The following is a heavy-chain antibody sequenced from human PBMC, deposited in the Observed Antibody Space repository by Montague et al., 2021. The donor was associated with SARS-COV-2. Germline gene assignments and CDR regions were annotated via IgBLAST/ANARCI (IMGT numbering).Heavy chain of an antibody. Sequence: SETLSLTCAVYGGSFSGYYWSWIRQPPGKGLEWIGEINHRGSTNYNPSLKSRVIISVDTSKNQFSLKLSSVTAADTAVYYCARGTGPRSITLFGVIISGHVFDIWGQGTMSPSLQ. D-gene: IGHD3-3*01. CDR3: ARGTGPRSITLFGVIISGHVFDI. V-gene: IGHV4-34*01. J-gene: IGHJ3*02. CDR2: INHRGST. CDR1: GGSFSGYY.